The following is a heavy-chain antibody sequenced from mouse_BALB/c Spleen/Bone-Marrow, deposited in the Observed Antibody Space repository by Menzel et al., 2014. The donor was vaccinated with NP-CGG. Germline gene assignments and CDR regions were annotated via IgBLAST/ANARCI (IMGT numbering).Heavy chain of an antibody. J-gene: IGHJ2*01. CDR1: GFNIKDTY. V-gene: IGHV14-3*02. CDR2: IDPANDNT. D-gene: IGHD4-1*01. Sequence: EVKLAESGAELVKPGASDKLSCTASGFNIKDTYMHWVKQRPEQGLEWIGRIDPANDNTQYDPKFQDKATITADTSSNTAYLQLSILTSEDAAVYYCAPLTGTFDYWGQGTTLTVSS. CDR3: APLTGTFDY.